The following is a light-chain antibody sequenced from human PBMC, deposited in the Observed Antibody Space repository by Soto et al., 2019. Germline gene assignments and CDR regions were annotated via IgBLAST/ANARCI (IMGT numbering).Light chain of an antibody. CDR2: GTS. J-gene: IGLJ2*01. Sequence: QAVVTQEPSFSVSPGGTVTLTCGLTSGSVSTNHYPTWYQQTPGQTPRPLIYGTSTRSSGVPDRFSGSILGNKAALTITRAQADEESDYYCVLYMGSGSVVFGGGTKLTVL. CDR3: VLYMGSGSVV. CDR1: SGSVSTNHY. V-gene: IGLV8-61*01.